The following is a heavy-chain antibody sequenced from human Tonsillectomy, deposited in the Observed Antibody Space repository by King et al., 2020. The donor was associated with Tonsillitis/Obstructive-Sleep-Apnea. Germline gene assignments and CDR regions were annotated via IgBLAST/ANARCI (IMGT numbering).Heavy chain of an antibody. CDR1: GFTFNDHG. CDR3: AKNFGDPDY. CDR2: INWNGVRI. Sequence: VQLVESGGGVARPGGSLRLSCAASGFTFNDHGMSWVRQVQGKGLQWVSGINWNGVRITYRDSVKGRFTISRDNAKNSLYLQMNSLRVEDTAFYYCAKNFGDPDYWGQGTLVTVSS. D-gene: IGHD4-17*01. V-gene: IGHV3-20*04. J-gene: IGHJ4*02.